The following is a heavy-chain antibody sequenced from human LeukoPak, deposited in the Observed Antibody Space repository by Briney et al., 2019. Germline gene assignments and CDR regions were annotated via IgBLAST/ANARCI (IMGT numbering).Heavy chain of an antibody. J-gene: IGHJ5*02. CDR1: GGSISSGGYY. CDR3: ARVRVPGYSYGGLGGWFDH. V-gene: IGHV4-31*03. CDR2: IYYSGST. Sequence: PSETLSLTCTVSGGSISSGGYYWSWIRQHPGKGLEWIGYIYYSGSTYYNPSLKSRVTISVDTSKNQFSLKLSSVTASDTAVYYCARVRVPGYSYGGLGGWFDHWGQGTLVTVSS. D-gene: IGHD5-18*01.